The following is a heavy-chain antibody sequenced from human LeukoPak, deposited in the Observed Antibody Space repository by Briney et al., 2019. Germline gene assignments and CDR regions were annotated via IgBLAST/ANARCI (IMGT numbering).Heavy chain of an antibody. Sequence: GGSLRLSCAASGFTFSNYWMHWVRQAPGQGPVWVSRINTDGSTINYADSVKGRFTISRDDAKNTLYLHMYSLRAEDTAIYYCARAGSYRFDYWGQGTLVTVSS. CDR2: INTDGSTI. D-gene: IGHD3-16*02. CDR3: ARAGSYRFDY. CDR1: GFTFSNYW. V-gene: IGHV3-74*01. J-gene: IGHJ4*02.